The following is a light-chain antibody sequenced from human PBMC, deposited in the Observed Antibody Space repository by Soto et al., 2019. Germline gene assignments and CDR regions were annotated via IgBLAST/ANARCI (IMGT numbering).Light chain of an antibody. CDR2: GAS. V-gene: IGKV3-20*01. CDR1: QSVRNNY. J-gene: IGKJ2*01. Sequence: ETVLTQSPGTLSLPPGERATLSCRASQSVRNNYLAWYQQKPGQAPRLLIYGASGRATGTPDRFSGSGSGTDFTLTISRLEPEDFAVYYCQQYGTSPYTFGQGTKLEI. CDR3: QQYGTSPYT.